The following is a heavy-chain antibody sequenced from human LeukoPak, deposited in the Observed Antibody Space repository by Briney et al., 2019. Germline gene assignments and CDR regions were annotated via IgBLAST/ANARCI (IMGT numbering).Heavy chain of an antibody. Sequence: PSETLSLTCAVYGGSFSGYYWSWIRQPPGKGLEWIGEINHSGSTNYNPSLKSRVTISVGPSKNQFSLKLSSVTAADTAVYYCAAGPTLFDYWGQGTLVTVSS. CDR3: AAGPTLFDY. CDR2: INHSGST. CDR1: GGSFSGYY. D-gene: IGHD1-1*01. J-gene: IGHJ4*02. V-gene: IGHV4-34*01.